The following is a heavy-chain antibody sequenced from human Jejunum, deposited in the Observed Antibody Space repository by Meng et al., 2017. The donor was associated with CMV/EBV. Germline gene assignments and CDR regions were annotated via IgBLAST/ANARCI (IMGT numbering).Heavy chain of an antibody. Sequence: AAGFAFDDYGMSWVRQAPGKGLEWVSGINWNGGSTGYADSVKGRFTISRDNAKNSLYLQMNSLRAEDTALYYCARGRVPVGAALNYWGQGTLVTVSS. CDR3: ARGRVPVGAALNY. D-gene: IGHD1-26*01. CDR2: INWNGGST. J-gene: IGHJ4*02. CDR1: GFAFDDYG. V-gene: IGHV3-20*03.